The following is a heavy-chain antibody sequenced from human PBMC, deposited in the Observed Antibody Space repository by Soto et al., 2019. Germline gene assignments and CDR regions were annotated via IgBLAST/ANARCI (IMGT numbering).Heavy chain of an antibody. CDR1: GFSLSTSGVG. CDR3: AHSLGSPYDFWSGYYKGGNWFDP. V-gene: IGHV2-5*01. CDR2: IYWNDDK. J-gene: IGHJ5*02. Sequence: SGPTLVKPTQTLTLTCTFSGFSLSTSGVGVGWIRQPPGKALEWLALIYWNDDKRYSPSLKSRLTITKDTSKNQVVLTMTNMDPVDTATYYCAHSLGSPYDFWSGYYKGGNWFDPWGQGTLVTVSS. D-gene: IGHD3-3*01.